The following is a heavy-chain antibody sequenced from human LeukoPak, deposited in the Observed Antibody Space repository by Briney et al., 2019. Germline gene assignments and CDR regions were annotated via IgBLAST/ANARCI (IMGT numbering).Heavy chain of an antibody. V-gene: IGHV3-66*01. D-gene: IGHD2-15*01. Sequence: AGGSLRLSCAASGFTVSSNYMSWVRQAPGKGLEWVSVIYSGGSTYYADSVKGRFTISRDNSKNTLYLQMNSLRAEDTAVYYCAGYCSGGSCYSGGQGTLVTVSS. J-gene: IGHJ4*02. CDR3: AGYCSGGSCYS. CDR1: GFTVSSNY. CDR2: IYSGGST.